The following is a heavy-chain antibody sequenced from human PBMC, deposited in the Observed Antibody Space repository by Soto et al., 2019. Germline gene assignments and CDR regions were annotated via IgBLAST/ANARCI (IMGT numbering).Heavy chain of an antibody. D-gene: IGHD5-12*01. J-gene: IGHJ5*02. Sequence: GGSLRLSCAASGFTFSTYNMNWVRQAPGKGLEWVSSIGTGSSYIYYADSVTGRFTISRDNAKNSLYLQMDDLRAEDTAVYFCARDRDGYNSNWFDPWGQGTLVTVSS. CDR3: ARDRDGYNSNWFDP. CDR1: GFTFSTYN. V-gene: IGHV3-21*01. CDR2: IGTGSSYI.